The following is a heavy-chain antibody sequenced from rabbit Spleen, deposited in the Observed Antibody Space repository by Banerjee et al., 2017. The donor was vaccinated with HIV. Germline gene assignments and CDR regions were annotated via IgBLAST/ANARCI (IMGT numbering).Heavy chain of an antibody. Sequence: QQQLVESGGGLVQPGGSLKLSCKASGFDFSSYGVSWVRQAPGKGLEWIGYIDPIFTSTYYASWAKGRFTISKTSSTTVTLQMTSLTAADTAIYFCARDLVGVIGWNFYLWGPGTLVTVS. V-gene: IGHV1S45*01. CDR2: IDPIFTST. J-gene: IGHJ4*01. CDR3: ARDLVGVIGWNFYL. D-gene: IGHD2-1*01. CDR1: GFDFSSYG.